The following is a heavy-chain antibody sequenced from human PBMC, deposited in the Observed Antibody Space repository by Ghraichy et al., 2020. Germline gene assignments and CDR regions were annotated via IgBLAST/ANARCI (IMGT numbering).Heavy chain of an antibody. V-gene: IGHV4-59*01. J-gene: IGHJ6*02. CDR2: IYYSGST. CDR3: ARDRGSGSYYNGELYYFYGMDV. D-gene: IGHD3-10*01. CDR1: GGSISSYY. Sequence: SETLSLTCTVSGGSISSYYWYWIRQPQGKGLEWIGCIYYSGSTNYNPSLKSRVTISVDTSKNQFSLKLISVTAADTAVYYCARDRGSGSYYNGELYYFYGMDVWGQGTTVTVSS.